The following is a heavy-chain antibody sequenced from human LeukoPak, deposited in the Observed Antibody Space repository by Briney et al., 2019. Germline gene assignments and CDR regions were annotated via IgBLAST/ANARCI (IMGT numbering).Heavy chain of an antibody. CDR2: VRYHGSDK. CDR1: GFTFSSHG. V-gene: IGHV3-33*01. J-gene: IGHJ4*02. Sequence: GGSLGLSCAASGFTFSSHGMHWVRQAPGKGLEWVAVVRYHGSDKNYADSVKGRFTISRDNSKNTLYLQMNSLRVEDTALYYCARTGGRDGYGFDSWGQGTLVTVSP. CDR3: ARTGGRDGYGFDS. D-gene: IGHD5-24*01.